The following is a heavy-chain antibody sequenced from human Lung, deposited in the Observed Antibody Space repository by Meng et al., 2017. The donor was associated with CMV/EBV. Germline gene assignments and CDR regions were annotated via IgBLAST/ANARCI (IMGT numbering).Heavy chain of an antibody. J-gene: IGHJ4*02. D-gene: IGHD2-15*01. CDR3: ASGTPGRSYCDY. CDR1: GYTFGSYG. Sequence: HVTLLESGPVVRKPGASVGVSGKASGYTFGSYGICCVRQAPGQGLEWMGWFVNYVDTYPAPKFQGRVTMTTDTHTNTAFMELRSLTSDDTAVYYCASGTPGRSYCDYWGQGTLVTVSS. V-gene: IGHV1-18*04. CDR2: FVNYVDT.